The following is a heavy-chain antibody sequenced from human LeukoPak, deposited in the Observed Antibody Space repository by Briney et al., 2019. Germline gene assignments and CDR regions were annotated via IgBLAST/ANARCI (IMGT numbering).Heavy chain of an antibody. D-gene: IGHD3-10*01. V-gene: IGHV1-8*01. Sequence: ASVRVSCKASGYTFTSYDINWVRQATGQGLEWMGWMNPNSGNTGYAQKFPGRVIMTRNTSISTAYMELSSLRSEDTAVYYCARGKLWFGGGYCYYMDVWGKGTTVTVSS. CDR2: MNPNSGNT. J-gene: IGHJ6*03. CDR1: GYTFTSYD. CDR3: ARGKLWFGGGYCYYMDV.